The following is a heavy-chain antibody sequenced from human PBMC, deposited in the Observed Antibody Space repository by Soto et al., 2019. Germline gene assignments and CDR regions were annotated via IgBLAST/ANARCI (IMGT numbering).Heavy chain of an antibody. CDR3: AKDIGYCSSWYFDL. CDR1: GFTFDDYA. J-gene: IGHJ2*01. Sequence: EVQLVESGGGLVQPGRSLRLSCAASGFTFDDYAMHWVRQAPGKGLEWVSGISWNSGSIGYADSVKGRFTISRDNAKNSLYLQMNSLRAEDTALYYCAKDIGYCSSWYFDLWGRGTLVTVSS. D-gene: IGHD6-13*01. CDR2: ISWNSGSI. V-gene: IGHV3-9*01.